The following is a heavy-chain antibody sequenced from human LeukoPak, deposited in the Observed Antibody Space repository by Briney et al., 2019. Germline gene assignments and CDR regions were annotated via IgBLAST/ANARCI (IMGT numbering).Heavy chain of an antibody. CDR1: GGSISSGVYY. J-gene: IGHJ4*02. CDR2: INHSGST. V-gene: IGHV4-31*03. CDR3: ARGRGLGYCSSTSCYGDFDY. D-gene: IGHD2-2*01. Sequence: SETLSLTCTVSGGSISSGVYYWSWIRQHPGKGLEWIGEINHSGSTNYNPSLKSRVTISVDTSKNQFSLKLSSVTAADTAVYYCARGRGLGYCSSTSCYGDFDYWGQGTLVTVSS.